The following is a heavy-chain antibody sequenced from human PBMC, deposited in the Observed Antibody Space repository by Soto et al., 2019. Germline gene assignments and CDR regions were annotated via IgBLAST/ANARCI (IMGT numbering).Heavy chain of an antibody. CDR3: ATEYRNGMDV. Sequence: QVQLVQSGAEVKKPGASVKVSCKVSGYTLTELSMHWVRQAPGKGLEWMGGFDPEDGETIYAQKSQXXVXMXXATSTDTAYMELSSLRSEDTAVYSCATEYRNGMDVWGQGTTVTVSS. V-gene: IGHV1-24*01. D-gene: IGHD2-2*02. J-gene: IGHJ6*02. CDR2: FDPEDGET. CDR1: GYTLTELS.